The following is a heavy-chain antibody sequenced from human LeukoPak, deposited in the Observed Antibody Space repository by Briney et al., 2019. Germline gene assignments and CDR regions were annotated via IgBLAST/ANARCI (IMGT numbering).Heavy chain of an antibody. CDR1: GYTFTGYY. CDR3: AGGLRGYYYGSGSYYNEGWFDP. Sequence: ASVKVSCKASGYTFTGYYMHWVRQAPGQGLEWMGWINPNSGGTNYAQKFQGRVTMTRNTSISTAYMELSSLRSEDTAVYYCAGGLRGYYYGSGSYYNEGWFDPWGQGTLVTVSS. CDR2: INPNSGGT. V-gene: IGHV1-2*02. J-gene: IGHJ5*02. D-gene: IGHD3-10*01.